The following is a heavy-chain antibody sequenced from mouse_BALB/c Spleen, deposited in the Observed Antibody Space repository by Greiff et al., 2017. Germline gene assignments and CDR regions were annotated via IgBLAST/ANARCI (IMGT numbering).Heavy chain of an antibody. V-gene: IGHV3-2*02. CDR3: ARFHYDYDWGAMDY. Sequence: EVQGVESGPGLVKPSQSLSLTCTVTGYSITSDYAWNWIRQFPGNKLEWMGYISYSGSTSYNPSLKSRISITRDTSKNQFFLQLNSVTTEDTATYYCARFHYDYDWGAMDYWGQGTSVTVSS. J-gene: IGHJ4*01. CDR2: ISYSGST. CDR1: GYSITSDYA. D-gene: IGHD2-4*01.